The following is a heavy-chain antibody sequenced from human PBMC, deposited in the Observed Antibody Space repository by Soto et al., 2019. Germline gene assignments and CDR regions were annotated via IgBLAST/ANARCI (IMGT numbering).Heavy chain of an antibody. V-gene: IGHV4-59*01. CDR2: IYYSGDT. CDR1: GGSINSYY. Sequence: SETLSLTCTVSGGSINSYYWSWIRQPPGKGLEWIGHIYYSGDTNYNPSLKSRVTISVDTSKNQFSLRLSSVTAANTAVYYCARETMPSSSKWFDPWGQGTLVTVSS. J-gene: IGHJ5*02. CDR3: ARETMPSSSKWFDP. D-gene: IGHD1-1*01.